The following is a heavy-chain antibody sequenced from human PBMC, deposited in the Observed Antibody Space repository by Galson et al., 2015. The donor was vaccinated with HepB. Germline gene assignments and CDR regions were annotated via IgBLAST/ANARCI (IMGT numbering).Heavy chain of an antibody. V-gene: IGHV2-5*02. CDR1: GFSLSTSGVG. Sequence: PALVKPTQTLTLTCTFSGFSLSTSGVGVGWIRQPPGKALEWLALTYWDDDERYSPSLKNRLTITKDTSKNQVVLRMTNMGPVDTATYYCAHTSVYCSRNACPRGGFDIWGQGTMVTVAS. D-gene: IGHD2-2*01. CDR3: AHTSVYCSRNACPRGGFDI. J-gene: IGHJ3*02. CDR2: TYWDDDE.